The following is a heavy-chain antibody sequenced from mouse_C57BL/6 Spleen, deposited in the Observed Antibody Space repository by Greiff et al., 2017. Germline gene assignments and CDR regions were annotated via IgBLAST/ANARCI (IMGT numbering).Heavy chain of an antibody. CDR1: GYTFTSYW. V-gene: IGHV1-7*01. D-gene: IGHD2-4*01. CDR3: ARGDYYYAFDY. Sequence: VQLQQSGAELAQPGASVTLSYKASGYTFTSYWMHWVKQRPGQGLEWIGYINPSSGYTKYNQKFKDKATLTADKSSSTADMQLSSLTYEDSAVYYCARGDYYYAFDYWCQGTTLTVSS. CDR2: INPSSGYT. J-gene: IGHJ2*01.